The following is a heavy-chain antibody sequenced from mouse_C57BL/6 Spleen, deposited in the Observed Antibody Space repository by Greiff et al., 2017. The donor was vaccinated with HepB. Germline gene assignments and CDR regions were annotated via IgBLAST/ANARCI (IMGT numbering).Heavy chain of an antibody. Sequence: VQLKESGPELVKPGASVKIPCTASGYTFTDYYMDWVKQSHGKSLEWIGDINPNNGGTIYNQKFKGKATLTADTSSTTAYMELRSLTSEDTAVYYCARVEGYDGDYYHAMDCWGQGTSVT. CDR2: INPNNGGT. V-gene: IGHV1-18*01. J-gene: IGHJ4*01. CDR1: GYTFTDYY. D-gene: IGHD2-3*01. CDR3: ARVEGYDGDYYHAMDC.